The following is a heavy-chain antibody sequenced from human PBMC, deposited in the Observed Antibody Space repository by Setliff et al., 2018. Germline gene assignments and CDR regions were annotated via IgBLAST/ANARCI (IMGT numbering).Heavy chain of an antibody. CDR2: IWDDGGNK. V-gene: IGHV3-33*08. D-gene: IGHD2-15*01. CDR3: ARTCSGSGCYAGLES. CDR1: GFTFSSYR. J-gene: IGHJ4*02. Sequence: PGGSLRLSCAASGFTFSSYRMHWVRQAPGKGLEWVAVIWDDGGNKYHADSVKGRFTISRDNSKNTLYLQMNSLRPEDTAVYYCARTCSGSGCYAGLESWGQGTPV.